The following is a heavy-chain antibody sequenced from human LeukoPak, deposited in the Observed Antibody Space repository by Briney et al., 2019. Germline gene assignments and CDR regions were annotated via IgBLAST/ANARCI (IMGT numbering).Heavy chain of an antibody. J-gene: IGHJ2*01. V-gene: IGHV1-69*05. CDR1: GGIFSSYA. CDR2: IIPIFGTA. D-gene: IGHD5-12*01. Sequence: SVKVSCKASGGIFSSYAISWVRQAPGQGLEWMGRIIPIFGTANYAQKFQGRVTITTDESTSTAYMELSSLRSEDTAVYYCARDHSSWLRFGTLYWYFDLWGRGTLVTVSS. CDR3: ARDHSSWLRFGTLYWYFDL.